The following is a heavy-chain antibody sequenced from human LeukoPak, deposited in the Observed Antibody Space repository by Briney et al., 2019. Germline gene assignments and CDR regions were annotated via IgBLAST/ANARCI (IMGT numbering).Heavy chain of an antibody. CDR3: ARDRTPITMVRGVSIDAFDI. CDR2: INAGNGNT. V-gene: IGHV1-3*01. J-gene: IGHJ3*02. D-gene: IGHD3-10*01. CDR1: GYTFTGYF. Sequence: GASVKVSCKASGYTFTGYFMHWVRQAPGQGLEWMGWINAGNGNTKYSQKFQGRVTITRDTSASTAYMELSSLRSEDTAVYYCARDRTPITMVRGVSIDAFDIWGQGTMVTVSS.